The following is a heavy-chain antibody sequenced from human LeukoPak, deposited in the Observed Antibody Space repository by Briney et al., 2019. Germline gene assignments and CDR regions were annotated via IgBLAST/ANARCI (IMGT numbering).Heavy chain of an antibody. Sequence: GGSLRLSCAASGFTFSSYSMNWVRQAPGKGLEWVSSISSSSSHIYYADSVKGRFTISRDNAKNSLYLQMNSLRAEDTAVYYCARSITMVRGVMVSYWGQGTLVTVSS. V-gene: IGHV3-21*01. D-gene: IGHD3-10*01. CDR1: GFTFSSYS. J-gene: IGHJ4*02. CDR2: ISSSSSHI. CDR3: ARSITMVRGVMVSY.